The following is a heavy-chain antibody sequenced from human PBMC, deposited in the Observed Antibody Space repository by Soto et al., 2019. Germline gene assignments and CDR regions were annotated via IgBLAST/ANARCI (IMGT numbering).Heavy chain of an antibody. J-gene: IGHJ4*02. V-gene: IGHV1-18*01. CDR1: GYTFTSYG. Sequence: ASVKVSCKASGYTFTSYGISWVRQAPGQVLEWIGWISAYNGNTNYAQKLQGRVTLTTDTSTSTAYMELRSLRSDDTALYYCAREAITIFGVVTGFDYWGQGTLVTVSS. CDR2: ISAYNGNT. D-gene: IGHD3-3*01. CDR3: AREAITIFGVVTGFDY.